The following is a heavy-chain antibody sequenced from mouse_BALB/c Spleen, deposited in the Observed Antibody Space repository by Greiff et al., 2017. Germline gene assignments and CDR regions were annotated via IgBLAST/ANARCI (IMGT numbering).Heavy chain of an antibody. D-gene: IGHD3-1*01. Sequence: EVQLQQSGPELVKPGASVKMSCKASGYTFTSYVMHWVKQTPGQGLEWIGYINPYNDGTKYNEKFKGKATLTSAKSSSTAYMELSSLTSEDSAVYYCARYSSGYGDYYAMDYWGQGTSVTVSS. CDR3: ARYSSGYGDYYAMDY. CDR1: GYTFTSYV. V-gene: IGHV1-14*01. CDR2: INPYNDGT. J-gene: IGHJ4*01.